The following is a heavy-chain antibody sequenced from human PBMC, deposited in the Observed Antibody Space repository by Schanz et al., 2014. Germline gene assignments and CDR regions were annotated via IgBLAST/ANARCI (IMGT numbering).Heavy chain of an antibody. CDR1: GFIFSDYY. D-gene: IGHD6-19*01. J-gene: IGHJ4*02. Sequence: VQLVESGGGLIQPGGSLRLSCAASGFIFSDYYMAWIRQAPGKGPEYVSYISSGGTTTYHSDSVKGRFTISRDSAENSLYLQMNSLRAEDTAVYYCAASSGWHPSTDYWGQGTLVTVSS. V-gene: IGHV3-11*01. CDR2: ISSGGTTT. CDR3: AASSGWHPSTDY.